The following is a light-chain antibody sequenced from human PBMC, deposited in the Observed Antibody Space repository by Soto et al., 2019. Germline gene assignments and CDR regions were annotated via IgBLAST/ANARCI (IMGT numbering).Light chain of an antibody. CDR2: SND. J-gene: IGLJ1*01. V-gene: IGLV1-44*01. CDR1: SSNIGKNT. Sequence: QSALTQPPSASGTPGQRVTVSCSGSSSNIGKNTVNWYQHLPGTAPKLLIYSNDQRPSGVPDRFSGSKSGTSASLAISGLQSDDEADYYCAAWDDSLNGYVFGTGTKVTVL. CDR3: AAWDDSLNGYV.